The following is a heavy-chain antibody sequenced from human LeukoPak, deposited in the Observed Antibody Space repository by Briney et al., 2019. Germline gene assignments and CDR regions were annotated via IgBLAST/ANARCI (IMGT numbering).Heavy chain of an antibody. CDR3: ARDRWELLHAFDI. CDR2: ISSNGGST. CDR1: GFTFSSYA. Sequence: GRSLRLSCAASGFTFSSYAMHWVRQAPGKGLEYVSAISSNGGSTYYANSVKGRFTISRDNSKNTLYLQMGSLRAEDMAVYYCARDRWELLHAFDIWGQGTMVTVSS. J-gene: IGHJ3*02. D-gene: IGHD1-26*01. V-gene: IGHV3-64*01.